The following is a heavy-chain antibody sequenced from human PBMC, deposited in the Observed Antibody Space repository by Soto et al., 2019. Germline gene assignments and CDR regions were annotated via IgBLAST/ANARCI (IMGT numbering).Heavy chain of an antibody. J-gene: IGHJ3*01. CDR2: ISYDGTNQ. V-gene: IGHV3-30*14. Sequence: GGSLRLSCAASGFPFSPYTMHWVRQAPGQGLEWVAVISYDGTNQYYADSVKGRFIISRDNSNNTLSPQMHSLKSEDTAVYFCARGAIVGVNDVFDVWGQGTMVTVSS. D-gene: IGHD1-26*01. CDR1: GFPFSPYT. CDR3: ARGAIVGVNDVFDV.